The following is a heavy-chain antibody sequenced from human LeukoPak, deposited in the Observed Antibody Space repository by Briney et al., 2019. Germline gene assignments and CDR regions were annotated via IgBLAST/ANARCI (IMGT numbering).Heavy chain of an antibody. CDR3: ARDPQAQH. V-gene: IGHV3-66*01. CDR2: IYSGGST. Sequence: PGVPLRLSCAASGFTVSSNYMTWVRQAPGKGLEWVSIIYSGGSTYYADSVKDRFTISRDNSKNTLYLQMNSLRAEDTAVYYCARDPQAQHWGQGTLVTVSS. J-gene: IGHJ1*01. CDR1: GFTVSSNY.